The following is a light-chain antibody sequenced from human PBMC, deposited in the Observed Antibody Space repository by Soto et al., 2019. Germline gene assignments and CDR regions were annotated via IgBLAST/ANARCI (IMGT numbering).Light chain of an antibody. CDR2: EDN. CDR3: QSYESSNQGV. J-gene: IGLJ3*02. Sequence: NFMLTQPHSVSESPGKTVTISCTRSSGSIASNYVQWYQQRPGSSPTTVIYEDNQRPSGVPDRFSGSIDSSSNSASLTISGLKTEDEADYSCQSYESSNQGVFGGGTKLTVL. V-gene: IGLV6-57*01. CDR1: SGSIASNY.